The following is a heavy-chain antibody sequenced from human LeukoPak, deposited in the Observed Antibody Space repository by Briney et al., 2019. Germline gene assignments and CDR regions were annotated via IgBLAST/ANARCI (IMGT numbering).Heavy chain of an antibody. J-gene: IGHJ4*02. Sequence: GGSLRLSCAASGFTFSNAWMSWVRQAPGKGLEWVGRIKSKTDGGTTDYAAPVKGRFTISRDDSKNTLYLQMNSLKAEDTAVYYCTTDTPTMVRGVTKSPHYFDYWGQGTLVTVSS. CDR1: GFTFSNAW. CDR3: TTDTPTMVRGVTKSPHYFDY. V-gene: IGHV3-15*01. CDR2: IKSKTDGGTT. D-gene: IGHD3-10*01.